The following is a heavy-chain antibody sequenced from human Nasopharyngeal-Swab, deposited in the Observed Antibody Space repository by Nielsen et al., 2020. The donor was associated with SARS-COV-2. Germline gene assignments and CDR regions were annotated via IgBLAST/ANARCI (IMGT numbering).Heavy chain of an antibody. CDR1: GFTVSAFG. CDR2: ISYDGHTQ. Sequence: LSLTCAASGFTVSAFGMHWVRQAPGEVLEWVAHISYDGHTQYYSDSVTGRFTISRDNSKNTLDLQMNSLRPEDTAVYYCARDLRGAAADPFDYWGQGTLVTVSS. J-gene: IGHJ4*02. CDR3: ARDLRGAAADPFDY. V-gene: IGHV3-30*03. D-gene: IGHD6-13*01.